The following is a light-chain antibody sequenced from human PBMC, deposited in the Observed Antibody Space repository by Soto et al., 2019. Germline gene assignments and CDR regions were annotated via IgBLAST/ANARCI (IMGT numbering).Light chain of an antibody. CDR3: QQIYSSPRT. J-gene: IGKJ1*01. CDR1: QSISNY. V-gene: IGKV1-39*01. Sequence: DIQMTQSPSSLSASIGDRVTITCRASQSISNYLNWYQQKPGKAPDLLIYAASSLQTEVPSRVSGSGSGTDFTLTITSLQPEDFATYYCQQIYSSPRTFGQGTKVEIK. CDR2: AAS.